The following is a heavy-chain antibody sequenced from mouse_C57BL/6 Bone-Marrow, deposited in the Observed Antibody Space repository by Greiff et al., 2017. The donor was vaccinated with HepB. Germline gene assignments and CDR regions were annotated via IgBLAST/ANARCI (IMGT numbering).Heavy chain of an antibody. CDR3: TRRTYYSNYGDY. J-gene: IGHJ2*01. D-gene: IGHD2-5*01. V-gene: IGHV6-3*01. CDR2: IRLKSDNYAT. CDR1: GFTFSNYW. Sequence: EVKLQESGGGLVEPGGSMKLSCVASGFTFSNYWMNWVRQSPEKGLEWVAQIRLKSDNYATHYAESVKGRFTISRDDSKSSVYLQMNNLRAEDTGIYYCTRRTYYSNYGDYWGQGTTLTVSS.